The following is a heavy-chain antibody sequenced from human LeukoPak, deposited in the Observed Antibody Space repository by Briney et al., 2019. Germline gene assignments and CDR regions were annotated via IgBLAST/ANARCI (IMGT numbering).Heavy chain of an antibody. CDR2: INHSGST. Sequence: PSETLSLTCAVYGGSFSGYYWSWIRQPPGKGLEWIGEINHSGSTNYNPSLKSRVTISVDTSKNQFSLKLSSVTAADTAVYYCARLVAATFYYYYYYYMDVWGKGTTVTISS. CDR3: ARLVAATFYYYYYYYMDV. J-gene: IGHJ6*03. CDR1: GGSFSGYY. D-gene: IGHD2-15*01. V-gene: IGHV4-34*01.